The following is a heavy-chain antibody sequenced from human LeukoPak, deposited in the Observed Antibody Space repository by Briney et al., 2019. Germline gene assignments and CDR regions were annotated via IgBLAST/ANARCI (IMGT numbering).Heavy chain of an antibody. J-gene: IGHJ4*02. CDR3: ARGSGYAGSWTPRYFDY. D-gene: IGHD2-2*01. CDR2: IYDSGNT. CDR1: GASISSTGYY. V-gene: IGHV4-30-2*01. Sequence: PSETLSLTCAVSGASISSTGYYWTWIRQTPGTGLEWIGFIYDSGNTYYNPSLKSRVTMSEDRSKNQFSLNVDSVTAADAAVYYCARGSGYAGSWTPRYFDYWGQGTLVTVSS.